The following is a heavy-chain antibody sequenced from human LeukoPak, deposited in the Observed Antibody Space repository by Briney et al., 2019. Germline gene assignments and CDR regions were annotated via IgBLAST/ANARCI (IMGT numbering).Heavy chain of an antibody. CDR3: ARVSSIAAPNWFDP. D-gene: IGHD6-6*01. CDR1: GGSISSYY. V-gene: IGHV4-59*01. Sequence: SETLSLTCTVSGGSISSYYWSWIRQPPGKGLEWIGYIYYSGSTNYNPSLKSRVTISVDTSKNQFSLKLSSVTAADTAVYYCARVSSIAAPNWFDPWGQGTLVTVSS. J-gene: IGHJ5*02. CDR2: IYYSGST.